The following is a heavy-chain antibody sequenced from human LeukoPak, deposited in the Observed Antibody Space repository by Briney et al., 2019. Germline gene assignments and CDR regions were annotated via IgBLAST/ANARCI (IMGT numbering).Heavy chain of an antibody. Sequence: GGSLRHSCAASGFTFSSYGMHWVRQAPGKGLEWVAIIWYDGSNKYYADSVKGRFTISRDNSKNTLYLQMNSLRADDTAVYYCARVGQGGYNSDYWGQGTLVTVSS. J-gene: IGHJ4*02. CDR3: ARVGQGGYNSDY. CDR2: IWYDGSNK. D-gene: IGHD5-24*01. CDR1: GFTFSSYG. V-gene: IGHV3-33*01.